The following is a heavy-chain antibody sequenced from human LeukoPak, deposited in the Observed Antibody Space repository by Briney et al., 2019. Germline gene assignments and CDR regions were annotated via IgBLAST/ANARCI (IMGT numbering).Heavy chain of an antibody. J-gene: IGHJ4*02. D-gene: IGHD6-19*01. V-gene: IGHV4-30-2*01. Sequence: PSETLSLTCAVSGGSISSGGYSWSWIRQPPGKGLEWIGYIYHSGSTYYNPSLKSRVTISVDRSKNQFSLKLSSVTAADTAVYYCARSRSGWYDYWGQGTLVTVSS. CDR1: GGSISSGGYS. CDR2: IYHSGST. CDR3: ARSRSGWYDY.